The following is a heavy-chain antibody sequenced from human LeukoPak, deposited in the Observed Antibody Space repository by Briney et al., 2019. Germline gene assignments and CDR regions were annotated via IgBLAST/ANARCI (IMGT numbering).Heavy chain of an antibody. V-gene: IGHV3-48*02. CDR1: GLTFDDYG. CDR3: ARDLGYIDDY. J-gene: IGHJ4*02. D-gene: IGHD5-18*01. Sequence: GGSLRLSCVASGLTFDDYGMSWVRQAPGKGLEWVSYISSGSSTIKYADSVKGRFTISRDNAKDSLYLQMNSLRDEDTAVYYCARDLGYIDDYWGQGTLVTVSS. CDR2: ISSGSSTI.